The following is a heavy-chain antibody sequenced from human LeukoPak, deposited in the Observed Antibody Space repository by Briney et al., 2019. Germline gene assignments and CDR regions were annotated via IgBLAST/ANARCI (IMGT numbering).Heavy chain of an antibody. D-gene: IGHD6-19*01. CDR3: ARWSYSSDWYFGTFDI. Sequence: GESLKISCKGSGYGFTTCWIGWVRQAPGQGLEWMGWISTYDGNTNYAQNLQGRVTMTTDTSTRTAYMELRSLRSGDTAVYYCARWSYSSDWYFGTFDIWGQGTTVTISS. V-gene: IGHV1-18*04. CDR2: ISTYDGNT. CDR1: GYGFTTCW. J-gene: IGHJ3*02.